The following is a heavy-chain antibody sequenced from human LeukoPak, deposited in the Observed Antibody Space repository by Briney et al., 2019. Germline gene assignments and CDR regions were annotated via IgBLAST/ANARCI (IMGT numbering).Heavy chain of an antibody. CDR2: IGGNT. J-gene: IGHJ4*02. Sequence: KPGGSLRLSCAASGFTFSDYYMSWIRQAPGKGLEWVSAIGGNTYYADSVEGRFTISRDNSKNTLYLQMDSLRAGDTALYYCARYLGGYDSVYWGQGTLVTVSS. V-gene: IGHV3-53*01. CDR3: ARYLGGYDSVY. D-gene: IGHD5-12*01. CDR1: GFTFSDYY.